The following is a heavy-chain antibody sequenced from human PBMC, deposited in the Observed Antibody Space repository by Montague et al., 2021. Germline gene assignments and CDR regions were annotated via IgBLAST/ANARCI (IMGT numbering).Heavy chain of an antibody. Sequence: PALVKPTQTLTLTCTFSGFSLSTSGVAVGWVRQPPGKALEWLALIYWDDDKSYSPSLKSRLTITKDTSTDQVVLTVTNMDPVDTATYYCTHRRYYGSGNDYGHFDYWGQGTLVTVSS. D-gene: IGHD3-10*01. CDR3: THRRYYGSGNDYGHFDY. J-gene: IGHJ4*02. CDR2: IYWDDDK. CDR1: GFSLSTSGVA. V-gene: IGHV2-5*02.